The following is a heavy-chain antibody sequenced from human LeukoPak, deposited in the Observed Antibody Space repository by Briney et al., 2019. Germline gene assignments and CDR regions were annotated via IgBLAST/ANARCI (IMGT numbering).Heavy chain of an antibody. CDR2: INHSGST. V-gene: IGHV4-61*01. J-gene: IGHJ6*02. Sequence: SETLSLTCTVSGGSVSSGSYYWSWIRQPPGKGLEWIGEINHSGSTNYNPSLKSRVTISVDTSKNQFSLKLSSVTAADTAVYYCARANGEYYDFWSGYYNYYYYGMDVWGQGTTVTVSS. CDR3: ARANGEYYDFWSGYYNYYYYGMDV. CDR1: GGSVSSGSYY. D-gene: IGHD3-3*01.